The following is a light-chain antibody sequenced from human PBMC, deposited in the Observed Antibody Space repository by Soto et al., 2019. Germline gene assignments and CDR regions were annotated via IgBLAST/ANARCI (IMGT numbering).Light chain of an antibody. V-gene: IGLV2-18*02. Sequence: QSALTQPPSVSGSPGQSVTISCTGTISDVGFYARVSWYQQPPGTAPKLLIYDVTSRPSGVPDRFSGSQSDKTASLTISGLQAEDEADYYCSSYTSTSTYVFGTGTKVTVL. J-gene: IGLJ1*01. CDR3: SSYTSTSTYV. CDR1: ISDVGFYAR. CDR2: DVT.